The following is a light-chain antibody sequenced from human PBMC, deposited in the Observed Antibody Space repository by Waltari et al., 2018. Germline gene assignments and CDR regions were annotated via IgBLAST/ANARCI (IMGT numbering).Light chain of an antibody. CDR2: EVS. V-gene: IGLV2-14*01. CDR1: SSDVGGYNY. Sequence: QSALPQPASVSGSPGQSITISCPGTSSDVGGYNYVSWYQQHPGKAPKLMIYEVSNRPSGVSNRFSGSKSGNTASLTISGLQAEDEADYYCSSYTSSAVFGGGTKLTVL. CDR3: SSYTSSAV. J-gene: IGLJ2*01.